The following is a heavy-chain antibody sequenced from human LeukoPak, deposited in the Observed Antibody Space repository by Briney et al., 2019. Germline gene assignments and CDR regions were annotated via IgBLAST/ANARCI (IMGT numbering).Heavy chain of an antibody. D-gene: IGHD5-18*01. CDR2: ISTYDGDT. Sequence: ASVKVSCKASGYTFPNYGISWVRQAPGQGPEWMGWISTYDGDTNYAQKLQGRVSMTTDTSTTTAYMDLRSLRSDDTALYYCARRSGYTYALDYWGQGTLVTVSS. V-gene: IGHV1-18*01. CDR1: GYTFPNYG. CDR3: ARRSGYTYALDY. J-gene: IGHJ4*02.